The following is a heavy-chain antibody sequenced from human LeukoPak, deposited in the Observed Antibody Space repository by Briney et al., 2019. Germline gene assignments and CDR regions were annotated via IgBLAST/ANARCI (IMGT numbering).Heavy chain of an antibody. D-gene: IGHD3-9*01. CDR3: AREGHYDILTGCYSYDY. J-gene: IGHJ4*02. V-gene: IGHV3-66*01. CDR1: GFTVSSNY. Sequence: GGSLRLSCAASGFTVSSNYMSWVRQAPGKGLEWVSVIYSGGSTYYADSVKGRFTISRDNSKNTLYLQMNSLRAEDTAVYYCAREGHYDILTGCYSYDYWGQGTLVTVSS. CDR2: IYSGGST.